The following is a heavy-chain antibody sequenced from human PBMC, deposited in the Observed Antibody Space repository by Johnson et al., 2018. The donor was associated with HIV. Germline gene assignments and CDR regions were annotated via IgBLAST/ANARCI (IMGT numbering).Heavy chain of an antibody. V-gene: IGHV3-66*01. CDR2: IYSGGST. Sequence: VQLVESGGGVVRPGGSLRLSCAVSGFTFSINTMVRQAPGKGLEWVAVIYSGGSTYYADSVKGRFTISRDNSKNTLYLQMNSLRAEDTAVYYCARDPEGAPPLGAFDIWGQGTMVTVSS. CDR1: GFTFSINT. CDR3: ARDPEGAPPLGAFDI. J-gene: IGHJ3*02. D-gene: IGHD1-26*01.